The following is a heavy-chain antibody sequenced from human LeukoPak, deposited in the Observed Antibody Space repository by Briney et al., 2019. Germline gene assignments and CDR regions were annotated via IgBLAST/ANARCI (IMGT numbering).Heavy chain of an antibody. CDR2: ISYDGSNK. Sequence: GGSLRLSCAASGFTFSSYGMHWVRQAPGKGLEWVAVISYDGSNKYYADSVKGRFTISRDNSKNTLYLQMNSLRAEDTAVYYCARRKSYDFWSGYSYYFDYWGQGTLVTVSS. V-gene: IGHV3-30*03. CDR3: ARRKSYDFWSGYSYYFDY. CDR1: GFTFSSYG. D-gene: IGHD3-3*01. J-gene: IGHJ4*02.